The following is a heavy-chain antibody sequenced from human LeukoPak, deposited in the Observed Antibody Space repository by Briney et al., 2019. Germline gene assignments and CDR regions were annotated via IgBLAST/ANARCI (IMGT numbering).Heavy chain of an antibody. CDR3: TRDPGLTNFYYYMNV. CDR1: GYTFTGYY. Sequence: GASVKVSCKASGYTFTGYYMHWVRQAPGQGLEWMGWINPNSGGTNYAQKFQGRVTMTSDMSTNAAYMELSSLISEDTAVYYCTRDPGLTNFYYYMNVWGKGTTVTVSS. D-gene: IGHD4-11*01. J-gene: IGHJ6*03. CDR2: INPNSGGT. V-gene: IGHV1-2*02.